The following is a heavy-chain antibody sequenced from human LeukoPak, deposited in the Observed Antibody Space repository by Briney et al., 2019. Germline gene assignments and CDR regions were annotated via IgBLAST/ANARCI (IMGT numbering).Heavy chain of an antibody. CDR3: ARRRIVGARGAFDI. D-gene: IGHD1-26*01. CDR1: GFTFDDYA. CDR2: ISWDSGTI. J-gene: IGHJ3*02. Sequence: GGSLRLSCAASGFTFDDYAMHWVRQGPGKGLEWVSGISWDSGTIGYADSVKGRFTISRDNAKNTLYLQMNSLRAEDTAVYYCARRRIVGARGAFDIWGQGTMVTVSS. V-gene: IGHV3-9*01.